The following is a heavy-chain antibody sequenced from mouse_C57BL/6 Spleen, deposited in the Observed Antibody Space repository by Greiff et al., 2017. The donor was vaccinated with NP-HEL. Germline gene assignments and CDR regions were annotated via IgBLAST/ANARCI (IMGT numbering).Heavy chain of an antibody. CDR2: ILPGSGST. J-gene: IGHJ3*01. V-gene: IGHV1-9*01. D-gene: IGHD4-1*01. CDR1: GYTFTGYW. CDR3: ARTGLTGTERFAY. Sequence: VQLQQSGAELMKPGASVKLSCKATGYTFTGYWIEWVKQRPGHGLEWIGEILPGSGSTNYNEKFKGKATLTVDTSSSTAYMQLSSLTSEDSAVYYCARTGLTGTERFAYWGQGTLVTVSA.